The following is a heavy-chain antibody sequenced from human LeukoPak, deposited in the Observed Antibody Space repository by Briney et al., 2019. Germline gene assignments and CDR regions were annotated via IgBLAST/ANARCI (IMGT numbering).Heavy chain of an antibody. Sequence: PGGSLRLSCAASGFTFSSYEMNWVRQAPGKGLEWVSYISSSGSTIYYADSVKGRFTISRDNAKNSLYLQMNSLRAEDTAVYYCARDKNQYYYDSSGLFDYWGRGTLVTVSS. CDR3: ARDKNQYYYDSSGLFDY. D-gene: IGHD3-22*01. CDR2: ISSSGSTI. V-gene: IGHV3-48*03. J-gene: IGHJ4*02. CDR1: GFTFSSYE.